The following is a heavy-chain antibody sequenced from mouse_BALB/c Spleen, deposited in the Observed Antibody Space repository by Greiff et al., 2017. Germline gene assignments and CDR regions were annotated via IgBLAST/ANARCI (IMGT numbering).Heavy chain of an antibody. V-gene: IGHV1-12*01. CDR2: IYPGNGDT. Sequence: QVQLQQPGAELVKPGASVKMSCKASGYTFTSYNMHWVKQTPGQGLEWIGAIYPGNGDTSYNQKFKGKATLTADKSSSTAYMQLSSLTSEDSAVYYCANYYGYGWFAYWGQGTLVTVSA. D-gene: IGHD1-2*01. CDR3: ANYYGYGWFAY. J-gene: IGHJ3*01. CDR1: GYTFTSYN.